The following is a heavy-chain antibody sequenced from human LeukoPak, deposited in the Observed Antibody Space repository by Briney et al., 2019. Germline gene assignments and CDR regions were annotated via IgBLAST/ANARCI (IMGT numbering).Heavy chain of an antibody. CDR2: IIPIFGTA. Sequence: GASVKVSCKASGGTFSSYAISWVRQAPGQGLEWMGGIIPIFGTANYAQKFQGRVTITADESTSTAYMELSSLRSEDAAVYYCARLQLGYYFDYWGQGTLVTVSS. V-gene: IGHV1-69*01. CDR1: GGTFSSYA. D-gene: IGHD2-2*01. J-gene: IGHJ4*02. CDR3: ARLQLGYYFDY.